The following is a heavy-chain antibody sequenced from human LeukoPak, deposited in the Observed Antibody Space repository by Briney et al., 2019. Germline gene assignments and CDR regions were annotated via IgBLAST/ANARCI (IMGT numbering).Heavy chain of an antibody. D-gene: IGHD3-22*01. V-gene: IGHV4-39*01. J-gene: IGHJ4*02. CDR2: IDYSGRT. CDR3: ARPQPYYYDSSGQITGFDY. Sequence: SETLSLTCTDSGGSISSSSYYWGWVRQPPGEGLGWLGSIDYSGRTYYNPSLKSRVTISVDTSKNQFSLKLSSVTAADTAVYYCARPQPYYYDSSGQITGFDYWGQGTLVTVSS. CDR1: GGSISSSSYY.